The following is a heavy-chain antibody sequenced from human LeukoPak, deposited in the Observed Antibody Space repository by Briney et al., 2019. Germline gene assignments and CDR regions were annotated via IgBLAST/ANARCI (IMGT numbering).Heavy chain of an antibody. CDR2: ISYDGSNK. D-gene: IGHD2-21*01. V-gene: IGHV3-30-3*01. CDR3: ARDPLAYCGGDCYGPIDY. CDR1: GFTFNSYA. J-gene: IGHJ4*02. Sequence: GGSLRLSCAASGFTFNSYAMHWVRQAPGKGLEWVAVISYDGSNKYYADSVKGRFTISRDNSKNTLYLQMNSLRAEDTAVYYCARDPLAYCGGDCYGPIDYWGQGTLVTVSS.